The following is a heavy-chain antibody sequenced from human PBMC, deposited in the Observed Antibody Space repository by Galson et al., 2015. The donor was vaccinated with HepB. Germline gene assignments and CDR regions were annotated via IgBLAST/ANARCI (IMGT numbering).Heavy chain of an antibody. CDR2: ISAYNGNT. D-gene: IGHD2-2*01. J-gene: IGHJ4*02. CDR3: ARDLDCSSTSCLDY. CDR1: GYTFTSYG. Sequence: SVKVSCKASGYTFTSYGISWVRQAPGQGLEWMGWISAYNGNTNYAQKLQGRVTMTTDTSTSTAYMELRSLRSDDTAVYYCARDLDCSSTSCLDYWGQGTLVTVSS. V-gene: IGHV1-18*01.